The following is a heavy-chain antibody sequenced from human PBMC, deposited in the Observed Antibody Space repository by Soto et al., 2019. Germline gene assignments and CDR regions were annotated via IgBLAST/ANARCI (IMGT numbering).Heavy chain of an antibody. J-gene: IGHJ4*02. CDR2: IYYSGST. D-gene: IGHD3-10*01. CDR1: GGSISSYY. CDR3: ARDRNYGFDY. Sequence: SETLSLTCTVSGGSISSYYWSWIRQPPGKGLEWIGYIYYSGSTNYNPSLKSRVTISVDTSKNQFSLKLSSVTAADTAVYYCARDRNYGFDYWGQGTLVTVSS. V-gene: IGHV4-59*01.